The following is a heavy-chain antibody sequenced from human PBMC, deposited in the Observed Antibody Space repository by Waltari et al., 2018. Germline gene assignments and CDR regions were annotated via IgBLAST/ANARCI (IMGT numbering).Heavy chain of an antibody. CDR1: GGSISSGSYY. D-gene: IGHD2-8*01. J-gene: IGHJ4*02. V-gene: IGHV4-61*09. CDR2: IYTSGST. Sequence: QVQLQESGPGLVKPSQTLSLTCTVSGGSISSGSYYWSWIRQPAGKGLEWIGYIYTSGSTNYNHSLKSRVTISVDTSKNQFSLKLSSVTAADTAVYYCARDEMEGYFDYWGQGTLVTVSS. CDR3: ARDEMEGYFDY.